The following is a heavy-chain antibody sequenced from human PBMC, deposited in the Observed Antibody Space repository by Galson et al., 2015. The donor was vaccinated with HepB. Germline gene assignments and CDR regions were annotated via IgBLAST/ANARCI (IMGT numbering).Heavy chain of an antibody. Sequence: SVKVSCKASGYTFTGYYMHWVRQAPGQGLEWMGRINPNSGGTNYAQKFQGRVIMTRDTSISTAYMELSRLRSDDTAVYYCARGYYYDSSGYYEDYWGQGTLVTVSS. J-gene: IGHJ4*02. V-gene: IGHV1-2*06. CDR3: ARGYYYDSSGYYEDY. CDR1: GYTFTGYY. CDR2: INPNSGGT. D-gene: IGHD3-22*01.